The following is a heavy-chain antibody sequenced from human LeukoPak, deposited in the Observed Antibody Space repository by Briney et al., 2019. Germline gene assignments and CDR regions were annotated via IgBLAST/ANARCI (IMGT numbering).Heavy chain of an antibody. V-gene: IGHV1-8*03. J-gene: IGHJ6*03. D-gene: IGHD2-15*01. CDR3: AKNRYCSGGSCYSFPYYYYYYMDV. CDR1: GYTFTSYD. CDR2: MNPNSGNT. Sequence: ASVKVSCKASGYTFTSYDINWVRQATGQGLEWMGWMNPNSGNTGYAQKFQGRVTITRNTSISTAYMELSSLRAEDTAVYYCAKNRYCSGGSCYSFPYYYYYYMDVWGKGTTVTVSS.